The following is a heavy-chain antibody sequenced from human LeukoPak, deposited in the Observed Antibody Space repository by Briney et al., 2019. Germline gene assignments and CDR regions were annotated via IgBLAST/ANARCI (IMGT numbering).Heavy chain of an antibody. CDR2: ITSSSSFT. CDR3: ARSVGSYYGDL. J-gene: IGHJ5*02. Sequence: GGSLRLSCAASGFTFSTYTMSWVRQAPGKGLDWVASITSSSSFTYYADSVKGRLTISRDNAKNSLYLQMNSLRVEDTAVYYCARSVGSYYGDLWGQGTLVTVSS. D-gene: IGHD3-22*01. V-gene: IGHV3-21*01. CDR1: GFTFSTYT.